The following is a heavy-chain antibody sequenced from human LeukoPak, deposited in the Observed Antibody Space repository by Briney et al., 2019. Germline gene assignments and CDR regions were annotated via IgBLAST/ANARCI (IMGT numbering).Heavy chain of an antibody. CDR2: ISGSDSST. J-gene: IGHJ4*02. Sequence: PGGSLRLSCAASGFTFSSYAMSWVRQAPGKGLEWVSAISGSDSSTYYADSVKGRFTISRDNSKDTLYLQMNSLRAEDTAVYYCARGPPDYDFWSGYSMSYWGQGTLVTVSS. CDR1: GFTFSSYA. CDR3: ARGPPDYDFWSGYSMSY. D-gene: IGHD3-3*01. V-gene: IGHV3-23*01.